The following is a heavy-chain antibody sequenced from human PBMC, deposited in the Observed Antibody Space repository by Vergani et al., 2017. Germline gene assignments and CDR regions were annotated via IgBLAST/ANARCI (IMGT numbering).Heavy chain of an antibody. CDR2: ISGSGGST. V-gene: IGHV3-23*01. CDR3: AKPYGSGSYYNPGYFDY. Sequence: EVQLLESGGGLVQPGGSLRLSCAASGFTFSSYAMSWVRQAPGKGLEWVSAISGSGGSTYYADSVKGRFTISRDNSKNTLYLQMNSLRAEDTDVYYCAKPYGSGSYYNPGYFDYWGQGTLVTVSS. J-gene: IGHJ4*02. CDR1: GFTFSSYA. D-gene: IGHD3-10*01.